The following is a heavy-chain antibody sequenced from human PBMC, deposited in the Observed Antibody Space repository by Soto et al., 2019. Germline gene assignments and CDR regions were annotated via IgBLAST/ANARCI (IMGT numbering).Heavy chain of an antibody. J-gene: IGHJ4*02. CDR2: IKQDGSEK. V-gene: IGHV3-7*03. Sequence: EVQLVESGGGLVQPGGSLRLSCAASGFTFSSYWMSWVRQAPGKGLEWVATIKQDGSEKYYVDSVKGRFTISRDNAKNTVYLQMNSLRAEDTAIYYCAKDLGAGNVSTETTAEGDYWGQGTLVTVSS. D-gene: IGHD4-17*01. CDR1: GFTFSSYW. CDR3: AKDLGAGNVSTETTAEGDY.